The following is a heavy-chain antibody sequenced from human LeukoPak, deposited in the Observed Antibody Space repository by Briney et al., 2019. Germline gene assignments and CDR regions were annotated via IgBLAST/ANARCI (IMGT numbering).Heavy chain of an antibody. CDR2: INTDGSST. V-gene: IGHV3-74*01. Sequence: GGSLRLSCAASGFTFSSYWMHWVRQAPGKGLVWVSRINTDGSSTNYADSVRGRFTISRDNAKNTLYLQMNSLRAEDTAVYYCARGKYSSSLGGGQGTLVTVSS. CDR1: GFTFSSYW. D-gene: IGHD6-6*01. J-gene: IGHJ4*02. CDR3: ARGKYSSSLG.